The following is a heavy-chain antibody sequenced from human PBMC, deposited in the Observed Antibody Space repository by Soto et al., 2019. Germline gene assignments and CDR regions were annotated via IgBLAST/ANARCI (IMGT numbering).Heavy chain of an antibody. V-gene: IGHV3-30-3*01. CDR3: ARDLVPMFGELLYPRYYYYGMDV. Sequence: QVQLVESGGGVVQPGRSLRLSCAASGFTFSSYAMHWVRQAPGKGLEWVAVISYDGSNKYYADSVKGRFTISRDNSKNTLYLQMNSLRAEDTAVYYCARDLVPMFGELLYPRYYYYGMDVWGQGTTVTVSS. D-gene: IGHD3-10*02. CDR2: ISYDGSNK. CDR1: GFTFSSYA. J-gene: IGHJ6*02.